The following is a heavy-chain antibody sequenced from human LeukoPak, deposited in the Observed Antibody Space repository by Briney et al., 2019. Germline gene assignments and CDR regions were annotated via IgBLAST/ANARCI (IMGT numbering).Heavy chain of an antibody. CDR3: VRAMDV. V-gene: IGHV3-7*03. J-gene: IGHJ6*02. CDR2: IKQDGSEK. Sequence: GSLRLSCAASGFTFSNYWINWVRQAPGKGLEWVANIKQDGSEKYCVDSVKGRFTISRDNAKSSLYLQMNSLRAEDTAVYYCVRAMDVWGQGTTVTVSS. CDR1: GFTFSNYW.